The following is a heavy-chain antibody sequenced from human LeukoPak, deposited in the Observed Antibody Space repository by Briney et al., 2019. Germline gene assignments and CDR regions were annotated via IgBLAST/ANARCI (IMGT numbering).Heavy chain of an antibody. Sequence: GGSLRLSCAASGFTFDDYAMHWLRQAPGKGLEWVSGISWNSGSIGYADSVKGRFTISRDNAKNSLYLQMNSLRAEDTALYYCAKDIRGYSSSWYGFDYWGQGTLVTVSS. V-gene: IGHV3-9*01. D-gene: IGHD6-13*01. CDR2: ISWNSGSI. CDR3: AKDIRGYSSSWYGFDY. CDR1: GFTFDDYA. J-gene: IGHJ4*02.